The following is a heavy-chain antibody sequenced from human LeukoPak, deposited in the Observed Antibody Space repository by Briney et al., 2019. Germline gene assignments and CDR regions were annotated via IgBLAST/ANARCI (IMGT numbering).Heavy chain of an antibody. CDR2: ISGSGRSS. J-gene: IGHJ4*02. V-gene: IGHV3-23*01. D-gene: IGHD4-11*01. CDR3: AKDFLGDYRYFGACY. CDR1: GFTFSNYA. Sequence: GGSLRLSCAASGFTFSNYAMSWVRQAPGKGLEWVSVISGSGRSSYYADSMKGWFTISRDNSKNTLYLQVNSLRAEDTAVYYCAKDFLGDYRYFGACYWGQGTLVTVSS.